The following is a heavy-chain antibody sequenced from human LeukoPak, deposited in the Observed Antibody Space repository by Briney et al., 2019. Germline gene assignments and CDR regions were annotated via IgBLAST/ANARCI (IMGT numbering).Heavy chain of an antibody. V-gene: IGHV3-23*01. CDR3: ARKAGGGGAPLDF. CDR1: GFTFDDYA. D-gene: IGHD2-21*01. CDR2: ISGSGGNT. Sequence: GRSLRLSCAASGFTFDDYAMTWVRQAPGRGLEWVSGISGSGGNTYYADSVKGRFTISRDNSKKTLYLQINSLRVEDTALYFCARKAGGGGAPLDFWGQGTRVTVSS. J-gene: IGHJ4*02.